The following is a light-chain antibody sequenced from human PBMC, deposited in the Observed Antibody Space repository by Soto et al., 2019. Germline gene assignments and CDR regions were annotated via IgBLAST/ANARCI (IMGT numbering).Light chain of an antibody. Sequence: DIQMTQSPSSLSASVGDRVTISCQASQDISKYLNWYQQHPGKAPRLLIYDASSLDAGVPSRFSGSGSGTDSTFTIDSLQPEDIATYFCQQFDTLPPAFGQGTKLEIK. J-gene: IGKJ2*01. CDR1: QDISKY. CDR2: DAS. CDR3: QQFDTLPPA. V-gene: IGKV1-33*01.